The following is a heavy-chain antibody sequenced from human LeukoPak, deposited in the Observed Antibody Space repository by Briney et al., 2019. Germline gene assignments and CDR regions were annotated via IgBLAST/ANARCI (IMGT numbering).Heavy chain of an antibody. D-gene: IGHD4-23*01. V-gene: IGHV1-2*02. J-gene: IGHJ4*02. CDR1: GYTFTAYY. CDR3: AREGGNGGFDY. Sequence: ASVKVSCKASGYTFTAYYMHLVRRAPGQGLEWMAWINPNSGVTNYAQKFQGRVTMTRDTSISTAYMELSRLRSDDTAVYYCAREGGNGGFDYWGQGTLVTVSS. CDR2: INPNSGVT.